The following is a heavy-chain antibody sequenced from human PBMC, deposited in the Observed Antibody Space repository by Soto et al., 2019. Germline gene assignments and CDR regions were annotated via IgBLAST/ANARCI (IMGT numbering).Heavy chain of an antibody. D-gene: IGHD6-6*01. J-gene: IGHJ4*02. CDR3: ARGHDSTSLAFDY. CDR2: TYYRSKWFY. CDR1: GDSVSSNSAT. V-gene: IGHV6-1*01. Sequence: QTLSLTCAISGDSVSSNSATWHWIRQSPSRGLEWLGRTYYRSKWFYDYAVSVKSRITITPDTSKNQFSLQLDSVTPEDTAVYYCARGHDSTSLAFDYWGQGTLVTVSS.